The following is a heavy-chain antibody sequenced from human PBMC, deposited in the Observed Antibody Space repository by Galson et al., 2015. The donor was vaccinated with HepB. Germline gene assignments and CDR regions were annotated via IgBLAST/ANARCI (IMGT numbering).Heavy chain of an antibody. V-gene: IGHV3-73*01. Sequence: SLRLSCAASGFVFSDSAMHWVRQAPGKGLEWIARIRTKAQNFATTYVSSVQGRFTISRDDSKNMGYLQMNSLKTEDTAIYYCTRVIPAAALDDAFDVWGQGTMVTV. CDR3: TRVIPAAALDDAFDV. CDR1: GFVFSDSA. D-gene: IGHD6-13*01. J-gene: IGHJ3*01. CDR2: IRTKAQNFAT.